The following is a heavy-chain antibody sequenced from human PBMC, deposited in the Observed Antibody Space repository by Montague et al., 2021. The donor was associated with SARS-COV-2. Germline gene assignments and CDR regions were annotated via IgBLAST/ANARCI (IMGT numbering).Heavy chain of an antibody. CDR1: GGSISSYY. J-gene: IGHJ3*02. D-gene: IGHD3-3*01. CDR2: IYYSGST. CDR3: ARQRRYQLPITIFGVVMADAFDI. Sequence: SETLSLTCTVSGGSISSYYWSWIRQPPGKGLEWIGYIYYSGSTNXNPSLKSRVTISVDTSKNQFSPKLSSVTAADTAVYYCARQRRYQLPITIFGVVMADAFDIWGQGTMVTVSS. V-gene: IGHV4-59*08.